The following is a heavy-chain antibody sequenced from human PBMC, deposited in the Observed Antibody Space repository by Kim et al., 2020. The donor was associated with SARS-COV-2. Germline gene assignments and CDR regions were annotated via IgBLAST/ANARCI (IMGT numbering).Heavy chain of an antibody. CDR1: GGSISSSSYY. CDR2: IYYSGST. J-gene: IGHJ3*02. D-gene: IGHD3-16*01. CDR3: ARHLGGDEVFDI. V-gene: IGHV4-39*01. Sequence: SETLSLTCTVSGGSISSSSYYWGWIRQPPGKGLEWIGSIYYSGSTYYNPSLKSRVTISVDTSKNQFSLKLSSVTAADTAVYYCARHLGGDEVFDIWGQGTMVTVSS.